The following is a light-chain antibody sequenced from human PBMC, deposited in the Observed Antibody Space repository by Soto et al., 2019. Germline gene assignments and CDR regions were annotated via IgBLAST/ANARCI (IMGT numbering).Light chain of an antibody. CDR2: DVS. J-gene: IGLJ3*02. Sequence: QSALTQPPSASGSPGQSVTISCTGTSSDVGAYNYVSWYQQHPGKAPKLMIYDVSKRPSGVPDHFSGSKSGNTASLTVSGLHAEDEADFYCISYAGSSIWVFGGGTKLTVL. CDR1: SSDVGAYNY. V-gene: IGLV2-8*01. CDR3: ISYAGSSIWV.